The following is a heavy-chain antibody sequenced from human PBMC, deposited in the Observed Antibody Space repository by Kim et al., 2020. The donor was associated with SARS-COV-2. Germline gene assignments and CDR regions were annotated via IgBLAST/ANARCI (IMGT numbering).Heavy chain of an antibody. V-gene: IGHV3-49*02. J-gene: IGHJ4*02. CDR3: TRTHYDFWSGYYKGFDY. Sequence: VKGRFTISRDDSKSIAYLQMNSLKTEDTAVYYCTRTHYDFWSGYYKGFDYWGQGTLVTVSS. D-gene: IGHD3-3*01.